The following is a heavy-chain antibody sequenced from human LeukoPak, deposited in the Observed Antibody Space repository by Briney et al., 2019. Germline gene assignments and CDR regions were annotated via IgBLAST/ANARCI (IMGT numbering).Heavy chain of an antibody. CDR1: GFTFSGSA. V-gene: IGHV3-73*01. CDR3: TGNYYGSGSYADFDY. J-gene: IGHJ4*02. D-gene: IGHD3-10*01. CDR2: IRSTANGYAT. Sequence: GGSLRFSCAASGFTFSGSALHWVRQASGKGLEWVGRIRSTANGYATANAASVKGRFTISRDDSKNTAYLQMDSLKTEDTAVYYCTGNYYGSGSYADFDYWGQGTLVTVSS.